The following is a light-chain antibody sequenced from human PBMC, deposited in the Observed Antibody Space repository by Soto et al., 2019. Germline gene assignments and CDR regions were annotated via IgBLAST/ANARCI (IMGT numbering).Light chain of an antibody. V-gene: IGKV3-11*01. CDR3: QQFSSYPLT. CDR2: DAS. Sequence: EIVLAQSPATLSLSPGERATLSCRASQSISNYLGWYQQKPGQAPRLLVYDASNRAAGIPARFSGGGSGTDFTLTISRLEPEDFAVYYCQQFSSYPLTFGGGTKVDIK. J-gene: IGKJ4*01. CDR1: QSISNY.